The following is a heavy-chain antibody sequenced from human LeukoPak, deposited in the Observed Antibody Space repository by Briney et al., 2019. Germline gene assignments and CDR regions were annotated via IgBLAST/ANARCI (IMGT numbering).Heavy chain of an antibody. V-gene: IGHV4-59*08. CDR3: ARRQYSSGWYVR. J-gene: IGHJ4*02. Sequence: SETLSLTCTVSGGSITHYYWSWIRQPPGKGLEWIGYIYYSGSTNYNPSLKSRVIISLDTSKNQFSLKLSSVTAADTAVYYCARRQYSSGWYVRWGQGTLVAVSS. D-gene: IGHD6-19*01. CDR2: IYYSGST. CDR1: GGSITHYY.